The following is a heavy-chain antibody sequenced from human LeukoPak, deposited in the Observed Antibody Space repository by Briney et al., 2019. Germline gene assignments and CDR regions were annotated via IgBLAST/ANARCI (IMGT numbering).Heavy chain of an antibody. CDR2: ISAYNGNT. J-gene: IGHJ6*02. CDR1: GYTFTSYG. CDR3: ARESGGSGIVVVPAAFLSGGAG. V-gene: IGHV1-18*01. D-gene: IGHD2-2*01. Sequence: ASVKVSCKASGYTFTSYGISWVRQAPGQGLEWMGWISAYNGNTNYAQKLQGRVTMTTDTSTSTAYMELRSLRSDDTAVYYCARESGGSGIVVVPAAFLSGGAGGGQGPTVTVSS.